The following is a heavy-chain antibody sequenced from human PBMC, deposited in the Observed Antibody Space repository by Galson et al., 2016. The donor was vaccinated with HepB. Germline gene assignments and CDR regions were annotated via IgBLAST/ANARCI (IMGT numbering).Heavy chain of an antibody. CDR1: GFTFSSYA. CDR2: SGSGGPT. Sequence: SLRLSCAASGFTFSSYAMSWVRQAPGKGLEWVSSSGSGGPTYYADSVTGRFTIPRDNSKNTLFLQMHSLRADDPAVYYCAKSVLEYDILTGYYRRGADYWGQGTLVTVSS. D-gene: IGHD3-9*01. CDR3: AKSVLEYDILTGYYRRGADY. J-gene: IGHJ4*02. V-gene: IGHV3-23*01.